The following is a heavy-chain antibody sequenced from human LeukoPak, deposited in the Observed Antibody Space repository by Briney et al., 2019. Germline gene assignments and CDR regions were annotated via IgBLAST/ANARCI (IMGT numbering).Heavy chain of an antibody. CDR2: IKSKTDGGTT. CDR1: AFSFSNYG. D-gene: IGHD5-18*01. Sequence: VGSLRLSCKVSAFSFSNYGMDWVRQAPGKGLEWVGRIKSKTDGGTTDYAAPVKGRFTISRDDSKNTLYLQMNSLKTEDTAVYYCTTDLGGYSYGSDYWGQGTLVTVSS. CDR3: TTDLGGYSYGSDY. V-gene: IGHV3-15*01. J-gene: IGHJ4*02.